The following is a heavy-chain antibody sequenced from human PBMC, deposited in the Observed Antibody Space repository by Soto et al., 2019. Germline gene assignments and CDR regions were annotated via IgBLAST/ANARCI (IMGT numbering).Heavy chain of an antibody. D-gene: IGHD4-17*01. V-gene: IGHV4-59*08. CDR3: ARRYGPGFDY. CDR2: IYYSGST. J-gene: IGHJ4*02. Sequence: QVQLQESGPGLVKPSETLSLTCTVSGGSISSYYWSWIRQPPGKGLEWIGDIYYSGSTNYNPSLECRVTLSVDTAKNHFSLKLSSVTAAHTAVYYCARRYGPGFDYWGQGTLVTVSS. CDR1: GGSISSYY.